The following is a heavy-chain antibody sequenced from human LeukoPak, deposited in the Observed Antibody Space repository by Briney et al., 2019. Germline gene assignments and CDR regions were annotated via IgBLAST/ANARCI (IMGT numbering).Heavy chain of an antibody. CDR1: GGTFSSYA. CDR3: ARADIVVVPATSVDLDY. D-gene: IGHD2-2*01. Sequence: GAAVKVSCKASGGTFSSYAISWVRQAPGQGLEWMGGIIPIFGTANYAQKFQGRVTITTDESTSTAYMELSSLRSEDTAVYYCARADIVVVPATSVDLDYWGQGTLVTVSS. J-gene: IGHJ4*02. CDR2: IIPIFGTA. V-gene: IGHV1-69*05.